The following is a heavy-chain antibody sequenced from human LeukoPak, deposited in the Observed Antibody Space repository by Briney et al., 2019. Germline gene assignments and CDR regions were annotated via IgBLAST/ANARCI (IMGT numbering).Heavy chain of an antibody. J-gene: IGHJ4*02. CDR2: INPNSGGT. Sequence: ASVKVSCKASGYTFTGYYMHWVRQAPGQGLEWMGWINPNSGGTNYAQKFQGRVTMTRDKSISTAYMDLSRLRSDDTAVYYCARGDILTGYQEIDYWGQGTLVTVSS. V-gene: IGHV1-2*02. CDR3: ARGDILTGYQEIDY. CDR1: GYTFTGYY. D-gene: IGHD3-9*01.